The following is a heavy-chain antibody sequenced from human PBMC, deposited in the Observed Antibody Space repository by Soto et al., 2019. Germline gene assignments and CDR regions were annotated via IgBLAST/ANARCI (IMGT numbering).Heavy chain of an antibody. J-gene: IGHJ6*01. V-gene: IGHV2-5*01. CDR3: AHSTGYSSSTSCPPSSSYYGMDV. D-gene: IGHD2-2*03. CDR1: STSGVG. CDR2: IYWNDDK. Sequence: STSGVGVGWIRQPPGKALEWLALIYWNDDKRYSPSLNSRLTITKDTSKNPVVLTMTNMDPVDTATYYCAHSTGYSSSTSCPPSSSYYGMDVWGQGNKVTV.